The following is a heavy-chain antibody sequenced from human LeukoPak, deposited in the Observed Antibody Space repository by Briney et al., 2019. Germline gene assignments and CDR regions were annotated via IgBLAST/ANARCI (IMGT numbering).Heavy chain of an antibody. D-gene: IGHD3-3*01. J-gene: IGHJ4*02. CDR3: ASALTIFGVAAFDY. Sequence: SETLSLTCTVSGGSISSYYWSWIRQPPGKGLEWIGYIYYSGSTNYNPSLKSRVTISVDTSKNQFSLKLSSVTAADTAVYYCASALTIFGVAAFDYWGQGTLVTVSS. V-gene: IGHV4-59*08. CDR2: IYYSGST. CDR1: GGSISSYY.